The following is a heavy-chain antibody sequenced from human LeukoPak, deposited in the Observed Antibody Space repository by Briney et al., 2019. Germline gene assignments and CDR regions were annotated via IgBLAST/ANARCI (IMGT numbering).Heavy chain of an antibody. CDR2: ISGSGGST. CDR3: AKVRGYSYGPNGYFDY. Sequence: GGSLRLSCAASGFAFSRYAMSWVRQAPGKGLEWVSAISGSGGSTYYADSVKGRFTISRDNSKNTLYLQMNSLRAEDTAVYYCAKVRGYSYGPNGYFDYWGQGTLVTVSS. CDR1: GFAFSRYA. J-gene: IGHJ4*02. V-gene: IGHV3-23*01. D-gene: IGHD5-18*01.